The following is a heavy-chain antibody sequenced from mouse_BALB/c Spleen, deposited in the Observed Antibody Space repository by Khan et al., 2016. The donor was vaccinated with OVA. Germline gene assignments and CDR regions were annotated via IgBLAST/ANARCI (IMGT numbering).Heavy chain of an antibody. D-gene: IGHD2-10*01. CDR2: IWSDGSK. V-gene: IGHV2-6-1*01. CDR3: ARQPYYHYYLMDY. J-gene: IGHJ4*01. Sequence: QVQLKQSGPGLVAPSQSLSITCTISGFSLTNYGIHWVRQPPGKGLEWLVVIWSDGSKTYNSALKSRLSISKDNSKSQVFLKMNSLQTDDTAMYYCARQPYYHYYLMDYWGQGTSVTVSS. CDR1: GFSLTNYG.